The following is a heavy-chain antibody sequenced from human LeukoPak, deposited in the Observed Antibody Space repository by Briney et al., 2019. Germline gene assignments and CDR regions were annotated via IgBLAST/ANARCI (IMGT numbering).Heavy chain of an antibody. CDR2: IIQDGSAQ. V-gene: IGHV3-7*01. Sequence: PGGSLRLSCAASGFTFSSSWMSWVRQAAGKGLEWVANIIQDGSAQYYVDSVKGRFTISRDNADNSLYLQMNSLRAEDTAVYYCAIDLFSCSSTSCYVYWGRGTLVTVSS. CDR1: GFTFSSSW. CDR3: AIDLFSCSSTSCYVY. J-gene: IGHJ4*02. D-gene: IGHD2-2*01.